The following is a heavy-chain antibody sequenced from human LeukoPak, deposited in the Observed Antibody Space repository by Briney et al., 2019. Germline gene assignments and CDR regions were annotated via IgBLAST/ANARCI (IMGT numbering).Heavy chain of an antibody. V-gene: IGHV1-69*13. Sequence: SVKVSCKASGGTFSSYAISWVRQAPGQGLEWMGGIIPIFGTANYAQKFQGRVTITADESTSTAYMELSSLRSEDTAVYYCARDRDYYDSSGPSGFDYWGQGTQVTVSS. D-gene: IGHD3-22*01. CDR1: GGTFSSYA. CDR2: IIPIFGTA. J-gene: IGHJ4*02. CDR3: ARDRDYYDSSGPSGFDY.